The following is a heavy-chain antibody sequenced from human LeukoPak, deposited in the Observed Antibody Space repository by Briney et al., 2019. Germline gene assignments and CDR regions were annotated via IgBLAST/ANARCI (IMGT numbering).Heavy chain of an antibody. V-gene: IGHV1-69*05. CDR3: ARAPDYSNYFDY. CDR2: IIPIFGTA. CDR1: GYTFTSYG. J-gene: IGHJ4*02. Sequence: SVKVSCKASGYTFTSYGISWVRQAPGQGLEWMGGIIPIFGTANYAQKFQGRVTITTDESTSTAYMELSSLRSEDTAVYYCARAPDYSNYFDYWGQGTLVTVSS. D-gene: IGHD4-11*01.